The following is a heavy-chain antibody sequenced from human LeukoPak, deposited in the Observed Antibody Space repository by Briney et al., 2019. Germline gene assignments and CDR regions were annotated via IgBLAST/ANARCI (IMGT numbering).Heavy chain of an antibody. V-gene: IGHV4-34*01. CDR3: ARHDDYGSGSSY. Sequence: SETLSLTFAVYGGSFSGYYWSWIRQPPGKGLEWIGEINHSGSTNYNPSLKSRVTISVDTSKNQFSLKLSSVTAADTAVYYCARHDDYGSGSSYWGQGTLVTVSS. CDR2: INHSGST. CDR1: GGSFSGYY. J-gene: IGHJ4*02. D-gene: IGHD3-10*01.